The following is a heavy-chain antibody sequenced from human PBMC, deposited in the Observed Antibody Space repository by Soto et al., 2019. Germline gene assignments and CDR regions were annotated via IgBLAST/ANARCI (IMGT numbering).Heavy chain of an antibody. Sequence: QVQLVESGGGVVQPGRSLRLSCAASGFTFSSYGMHWVRQAPGKGLEWVAVISYDGSNKYYADSVKGRFTISRDNSKNTLYLEMNSLRAEDTAVYYCAREGVRGVIIPGAFDIWGQGTMVTVSS. CDR3: AREGVRGVIIPGAFDI. D-gene: IGHD3-10*01. V-gene: IGHV3-30*03. CDR1: GFTFSSYG. CDR2: ISYDGSNK. J-gene: IGHJ3*02.